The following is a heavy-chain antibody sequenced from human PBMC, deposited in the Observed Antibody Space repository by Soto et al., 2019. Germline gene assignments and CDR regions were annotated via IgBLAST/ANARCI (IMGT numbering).Heavy chain of an antibody. V-gene: IGHV3-23*01. CDR1: GFTFSSYA. CDR3: AKDHMNYCGSGSYRVY. Sequence: EVQLLESGGGLVQPGGSLRLSCAASGFTFSSYAMSWVRQAPGKGLEWVSAISGSGGSTYYADSVKGRFTISRDNSKNTLYLQMNSLRAEDTAVYYCAKDHMNYCGSGSYRVYWGQGTLVTVSS. CDR2: ISGSGGST. J-gene: IGHJ4*02. D-gene: IGHD3-10*01.